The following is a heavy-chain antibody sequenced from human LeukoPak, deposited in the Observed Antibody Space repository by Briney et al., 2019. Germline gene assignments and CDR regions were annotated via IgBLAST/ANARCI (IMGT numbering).Heavy chain of an antibody. J-gene: IGHJ4*02. CDR2: ITTSDGNT. Sequence: GGSLRLSCAASGFTFSSYAMSWVRQAPGKGLEWVSTITTSDGNTYYADSVKGRFTVSRDNSKNTLFLQMNSLRAEDTAVYYCAKDGGLWVSAHWGDSWGRGTLVTVSS. V-gene: IGHV3-23*01. CDR3: AKDGGLWVSAHWGDS. CDR1: GFTFSSYA. D-gene: IGHD7-27*01.